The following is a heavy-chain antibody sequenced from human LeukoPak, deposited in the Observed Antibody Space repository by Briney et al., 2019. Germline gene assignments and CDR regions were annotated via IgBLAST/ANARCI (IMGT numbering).Heavy chain of an antibody. CDR1: GFTFSIYW. J-gene: IGHJ4*02. Sequence: GGSLRLSCAASGFTFSIYWMSWVRQAPGKGLEWVAHIKPDGSVQYYVDSVKGRFTISRDNAKNSLYLQMNSLRAEDTAVFYCAGLPRTASSYWGQGTLVTVSS. V-gene: IGHV3-7*01. CDR2: IKPDGSVQ. CDR3: AGLPRTASSY. D-gene: IGHD2-2*01.